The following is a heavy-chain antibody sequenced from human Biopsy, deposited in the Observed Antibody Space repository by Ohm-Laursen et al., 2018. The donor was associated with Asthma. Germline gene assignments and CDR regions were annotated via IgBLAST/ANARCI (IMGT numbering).Heavy chain of an antibody. D-gene: IGHD3-22*01. CDR1: YGSITSGGYY. CDR3: ARAQDYYDSRGYYRSFDY. V-gene: IGHV4-31*03. J-gene: IGHJ4*02. CDR2: IYYSGST. Sequence: PSQTLSLTCTVSYGSITSGGYYWTWIRQHPGKGLEWIGFIYYSGSTNYNPSLKSRVSISIDTSKNQFSLKLSSVTAADTAVYYCARAQDYYDSRGYYRSFDYWGQGTLVTVSS.